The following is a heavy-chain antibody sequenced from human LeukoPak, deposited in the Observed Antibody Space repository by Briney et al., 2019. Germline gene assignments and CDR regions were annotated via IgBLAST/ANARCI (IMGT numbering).Heavy chain of an antibody. CDR1: GGSFSGYY. Sequence: TSETLSFTCAVYGGSFSGYYWSWIRQPPGKGLEWIGEINHSGSTSYNPSLKSRVTISVDTSKNQFSLKLSSVTAADTAVYYCARGDIAATGTPFDNWGQGTLVTVSS. J-gene: IGHJ4*02. CDR2: INHSGST. V-gene: IGHV4-34*01. D-gene: IGHD6-13*01. CDR3: ARGDIAATGTPFDN.